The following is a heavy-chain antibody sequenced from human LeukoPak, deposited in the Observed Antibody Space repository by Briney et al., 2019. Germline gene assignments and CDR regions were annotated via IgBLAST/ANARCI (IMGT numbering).Heavy chain of an antibody. Sequence: PGGSLRLSCAASGFTYSTYSMNWVRQAPGKGLEWVSYISGSGTTIYYADSVKGRFTISRDNAKNSLYLQMNSLRAEDTAVYYCALKADYYDSGAYSPEIDYWGQGTLVTVSS. CDR1: GFTYSTYS. D-gene: IGHD3-22*01. CDR3: ALKADYYDSGAYSPEIDY. J-gene: IGHJ4*02. CDR2: ISGSGTTI. V-gene: IGHV3-48*01.